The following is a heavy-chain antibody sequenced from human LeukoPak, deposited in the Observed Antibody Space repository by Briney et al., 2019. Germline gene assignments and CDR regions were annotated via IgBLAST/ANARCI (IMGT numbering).Heavy chain of an antibody. CDR2: ISSSGSTI. CDR1: GFTFSDYY. D-gene: IGHD1-7*01. J-gene: IGHJ4*02. Sequence: GGSLRLSCAASGFTFSDYYMSWIRQAPGKGLEWVSYISSSGSTIYYADSVKGRFTISRDNAKNSLYLQMNSLRPEDTALYYCAKDMRLELRFSFDYWGQGTLVTVSS. V-gene: IGHV3-11*01. CDR3: AKDMRLELRFSFDY.